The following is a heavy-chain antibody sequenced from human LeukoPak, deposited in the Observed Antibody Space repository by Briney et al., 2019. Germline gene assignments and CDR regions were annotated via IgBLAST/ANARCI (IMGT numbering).Heavy chain of an antibody. CDR1: GYSFSSYW. CDR3: ARRSSGWYQDY. V-gene: IGHV5-10-1*01. D-gene: IGHD6-19*01. J-gene: IGHJ4*02. CDR2: IDPSDSYT. Sequence: GESLKISCKGSGYSFSSYWINWVRQMPGKGLEWMGRIDPSDSYTNYNPSFQGHVTISADKSTSTAYLQWSSLKASDTAMYYCARRSSGWYQDYWGQGTLVTVSS.